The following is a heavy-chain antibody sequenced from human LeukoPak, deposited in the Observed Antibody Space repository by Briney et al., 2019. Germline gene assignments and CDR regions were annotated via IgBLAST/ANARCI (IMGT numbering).Heavy chain of an antibody. CDR1: GGSISSGSYY. Sequence: PSETLSLTCTVSGGSISSGSYYWSWIRQPAGKGLEWIGRIYTSGSTNYNPSLKSRVTISVDTSKNQFSLKLSSVAAADTAVYYCARDRGIAVEKGWFDPWGQGTLVTVSS. CDR3: ARDRGIAVEKGWFDP. CDR2: IYTSGST. J-gene: IGHJ5*02. V-gene: IGHV4-61*02. D-gene: IGHD6-19*01.